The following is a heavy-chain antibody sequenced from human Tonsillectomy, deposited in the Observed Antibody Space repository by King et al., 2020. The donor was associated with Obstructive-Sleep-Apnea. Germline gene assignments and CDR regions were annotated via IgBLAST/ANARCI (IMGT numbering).Heavy chain of an antibody. CDR1: GGSISSITHY. CDR2: IYYSGTT. Sequence: LQLQESGPGLVKPSETLSLICTVSGGSISSITHYWGWIRQPPGKGLEWIASIYYSGTTYYNPSLKSRVTISVDTSKNQFSLKVNSVTAADTAVYYGASGHYCRGVSCYSASFDYWGLGTLVTVSS. D-gene: IGHD2-15*01. CDR3: ASGHYCRGVSCYSASFDY. V-gene: IGHV4-39*07. J-gene: IGHJ4*02.